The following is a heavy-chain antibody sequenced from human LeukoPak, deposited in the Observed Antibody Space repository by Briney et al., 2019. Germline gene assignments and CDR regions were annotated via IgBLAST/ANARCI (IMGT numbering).Heavy chain of an antibody. Sequence: SEALSLTCAVSGGSISSYYWSWLRQPPGKGLEWIGYIYYSGTTNYNPSLKSRVTISVDTSKNQFSLKLTSVTAADTAVYYCAREDPQTTVPEGLDVWGQGTTVTVSS. D-gene: IGHD4-17*01. CDR3: AREDPQTTVPEGLDV. V-gene: IGHV4-59*01. J-gene: IGHJ6*02. CDR2: IYYSGTT. CDR1: GGSISSYY.